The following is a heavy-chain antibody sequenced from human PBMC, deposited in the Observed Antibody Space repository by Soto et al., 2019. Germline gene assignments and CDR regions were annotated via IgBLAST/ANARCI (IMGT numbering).Heavy chain of an antibody. Sequence: PGGSLRLSCAASGFRFSDYYMSWIRQAPGKGLEWVSYIRSSDNTRYYADSVKGQFTISRDNAKNSLYLQMNSLRAEDTAVYYCARGNALYDYWGQGILVTVSS. CDR2: IRSSDNTR. D-gene: IGHD2-2*01. J-gene: IGHJ4*02. CDR1: GFRFSDYY. CDR3: ARGNALYDY. V-gene: IGHV3-11*01.